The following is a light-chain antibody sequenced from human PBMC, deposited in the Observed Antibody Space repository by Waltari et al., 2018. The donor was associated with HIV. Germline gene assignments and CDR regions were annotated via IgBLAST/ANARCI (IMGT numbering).Light chain of an antibody. CDR3: GTWDNSLSAGV. CDR2: ENH. Sequence: QSVLTQPPSVSAAPGQKVTISCSGSTSNIGENFVSWYQQLPGTAPRLLIYENHHRPSVTPDRFSGSKSGTSATLGITGLQAGDEAVYFCGTWDNSLSAGVFGGGTRLTVL. CDR1: TSNIGENF. J-gene: IGLJ2*01. V-gene: IGLV1-51*02.